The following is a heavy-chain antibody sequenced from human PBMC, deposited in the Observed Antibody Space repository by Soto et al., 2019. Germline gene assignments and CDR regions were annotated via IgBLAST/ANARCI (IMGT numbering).Heavy chain of an antibody. CDR1: GFTFSTYA. CDR2: ITTSGGNT. D-gene: IGHD2-8*01. CDR3: AGRYCTNGVCYTNYYYYIDV. Sequence: EVQLLESGGGLVQPGGSLRLSCAASGFTFSTYAMSWVRQAPGKGLEWVSTITTSGGNTYYADSVQGRFTISRDNSKNTLYLQMNSLRAEETGVYYCAGRYCTNGVCYTNYYYYIDVWGKGTTVTFSS. J-gene: IGHJ6*03. V-gene: IGHV3-23*01.